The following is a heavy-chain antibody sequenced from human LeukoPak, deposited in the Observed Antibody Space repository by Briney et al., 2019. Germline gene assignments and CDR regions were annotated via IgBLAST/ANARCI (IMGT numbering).Heavy chain of an antibody. Sequence: SVKVSCKASGYTFTSYDISWVRQAPGQGLEWMGGIIPIFGTANYAQKFQGRVTITADESTSTAYMELSSLRSEDTAVYYCARDLAYCSGGSCYFDYWGQGTLVTVSS. CDR2: IIPIFGTA. D-gene: IGHD2-15*01. CDR1: GYTFTSYD. J-gene: IGHJ4*02. CDR3: ARDLAYCSGGSCYFDY. V-gene: IGHV1-69*13.